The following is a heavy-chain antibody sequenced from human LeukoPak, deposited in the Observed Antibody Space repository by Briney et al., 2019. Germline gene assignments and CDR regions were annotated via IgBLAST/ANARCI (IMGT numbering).Heavy chain of an antibody. J-gene: IGHJ4*02. CDR2: TSGSGGST. D-gene: IGHD6-19*01. V-gene: IGHV3-23*01. CDR3: AKHSSGWSGSYGFDY. CDR1: GFPFSSYA. Sequence: PGGSLRLSCAASGFPFSSYAMSGVRQAPGKGREGVSATSGSGGSTDYADSVKGRFTISRDNPKNTLYLQMNRLRAEDTAVYYCAKHSSGWSGSYGFDYWGQGTLVTVSS.